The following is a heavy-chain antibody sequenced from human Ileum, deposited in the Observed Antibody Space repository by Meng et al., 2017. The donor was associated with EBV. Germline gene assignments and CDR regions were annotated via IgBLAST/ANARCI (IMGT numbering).Heavy chain of an antibody. CDR1: GFTFSNSW. V-gene: IGHV3-74*01. J-gene: IGHJ4*02. CDR2: IDTDGSTT. CDR3: VRGGLGPWY. D-gene: IGHD3/OR15-3a*01. Sequence: VTLVESGGGLVQPGGSLRLSCAASGFTFSNSWMHWLRQAPGKGLVWVSHIDTDGSTTNYAGSVKGRFTISRDNAKNTLSLQMNSLRVEDTAVYYCVRGGLGPWYWGQGTLVTVSS.